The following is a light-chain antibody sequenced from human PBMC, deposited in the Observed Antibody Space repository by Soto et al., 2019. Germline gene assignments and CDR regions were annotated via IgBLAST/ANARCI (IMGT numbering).Light chain of an antibody. CDR3: QQYNSYPFT. CDR2: KAS. J-gene: IGKJ3*01. Sequence: DIKMTQSPSTLSASVGDRVTITCRASQRISSWLAWYQQKPGKAPKLLIYKASSLESGVPLRFSGSGSGTEFTLTISSLQPDDFATYYCQQYNSYPFTFGPGTKVDIK. V-gene: IGKV1-5*03. CDR1: QRISSW.